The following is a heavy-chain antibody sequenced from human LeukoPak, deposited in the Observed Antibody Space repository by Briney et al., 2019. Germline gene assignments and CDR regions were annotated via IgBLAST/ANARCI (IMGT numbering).Heavy chain of an antibody. CDR1: GFTFSAYG. Sequence: PGGSLRLSCAASGFTFSAYGMHWVRQAPGKGLEWVAFLQYDGSDKYYADSVKGRFTISRDNAKNSLYLQMNSLRAEDTAVYYCARQAPYGRIDYWGQGTLVTVSS. CDR2: LQYDGSDK. J-gene: IGHJ4*02. V-gene: IGHV3-30*02. CDR3: ARQAPYGRIDY. D-gene: IGHD4-17*01.